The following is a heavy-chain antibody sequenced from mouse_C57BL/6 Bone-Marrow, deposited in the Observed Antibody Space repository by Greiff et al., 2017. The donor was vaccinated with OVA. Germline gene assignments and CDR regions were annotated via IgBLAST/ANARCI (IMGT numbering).Heavy chain of an antibody. V-gene: IGHV1-22*01. CDR1: GYTFTDYN. CDR3: ATYYSKEDYFDY. D-gene: IGHD2-5*01. CDR2: INPNNGGT. Sequence: EVQLQQSGPELVKPGASVKMSCKASGYTFTDYNMHWVKQSHGKSLEWIGYINPNNGGTSYNQKFKGKATLTVNKSSSTAYMELRSLTSEDSAVYYCATYYSKEDYFDYWGQGTTLTVSS. J-gene: IGHJ2*01.